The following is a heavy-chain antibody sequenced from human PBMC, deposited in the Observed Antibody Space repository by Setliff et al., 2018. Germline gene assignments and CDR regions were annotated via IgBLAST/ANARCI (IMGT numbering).Heavy chain of an antibody. D-gene: IGHD1-26*01. Sequence: PSETLSLTCTVSGGSISSDDNYWSWIRLPPGKGLEWIGYIHNSGTAYYNPSLRSRLTISVDTSKNQFSLKLRSVTAADTAVYFCARDNTMVGATDYWGLGTLVTVSS. J-gene: IGHJ4*02. V-gene: IGHV4-30-4*08. CDR2: IHNSGTA. CDR1: GGSISSDDNY. CDR3: ARDNTMVGATDY.